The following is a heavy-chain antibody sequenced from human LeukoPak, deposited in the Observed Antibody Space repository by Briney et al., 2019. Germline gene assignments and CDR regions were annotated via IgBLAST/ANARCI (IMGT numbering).Heavy chain of an antibody. Sequence: GGSLRLSCAAPGFTFSSYAMTWVRQAPGKGLEWVSGISGSSGTTFYADSVKGRFTISRDNSKNTLYLQMNSLRAEDTAIYYCANCNGWLPHNCWGQGTLVTVSS. D-gene: IGHD6-19*01. CDR2: ISGSSGTT. V-gene: IGHV3-23*01. J-gene: IGHJ4*02. CDR1: GFTFSSYA. CDR3: ANCNGWLPHNC.